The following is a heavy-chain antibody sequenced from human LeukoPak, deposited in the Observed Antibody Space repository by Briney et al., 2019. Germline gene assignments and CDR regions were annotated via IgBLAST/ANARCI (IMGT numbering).Heavy chain of an antibody. V-gene: IGHV4-4*02. J-gene: IGHJ4*02. CDR2: IYHSGTT. D-gene: IGHD3-10*01. CDR3: RSYFGSGTFNGFDY. CDR1: GTSISLSNW. Sequence: SGTLSLTCAVSGTSISLSNWWTWVRQPPGKGLEWIGEIYHSGTTNYNPSLKSRVTISLDKSRNQFSLNLNSVSAADTAVYCARSYFGSGTFNGFDYWGQGTLVTVSS.